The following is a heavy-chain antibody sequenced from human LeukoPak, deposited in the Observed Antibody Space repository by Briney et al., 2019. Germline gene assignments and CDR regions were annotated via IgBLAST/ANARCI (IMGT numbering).Heavy chain of an antibody. CDR2: MNPNSGNT. CDR1: GYTFTGYY. J-gene: IGHJ5*02. CDR3: ARGRRYQLRYRWVWFDP. D-gene: IGHD2-2*02. Sequence: ASVKVSCKASGYTFTGYYMHWVRQAPGQGLEWMGWMNPNSGNTGYAQKFQGRVTITRNTSISTAYMELSSLRSEDTAVYYCARGRRYQLRYRWVWFDPWGQGTLVTVSS. V-gene: IGHV1-8*03.